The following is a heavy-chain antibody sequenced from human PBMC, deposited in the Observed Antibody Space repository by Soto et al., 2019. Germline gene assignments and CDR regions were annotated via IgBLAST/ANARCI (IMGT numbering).Heavy chain of an antibody. CDR2: MSHSGGT. D-gene: IGHD1-1*01. Sequence: SETLSLTCAVYGGFVSSGTYYWSWIRQPPGKGLEWIGEMSHSGGTHFNPSLKSRVTISVDTSKNQFSLKMSSVTAADTALYYCARVERGTATTVVDAFNIWGPGKMFTVSS. CDR3: ARVERGTATTVVDAFNI. V-gene: IGHV4-61*01. CDR1: GGFVSSGTYY. J-gene: IGHJ3*02.